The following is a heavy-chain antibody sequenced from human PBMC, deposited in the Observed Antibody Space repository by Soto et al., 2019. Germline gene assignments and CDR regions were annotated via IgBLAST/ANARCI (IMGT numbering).Heavy chain of an antibody. CDR1: GGSLIPSGR. V-gene: IGHV4-4*02. Sequence: SETLRLPSTVSGGSLIPSGRWSWVRQPPGKGLEWIGEIYHSGSKNYDPSLKSRVTITVDKSKNQFSLKLTSVTAADTAIYYCARERYGSGSPFDSWGQG. CDR3: ARERYGSGSPFDS. J-gene: IGHJ4*02. D-gene: IGHD3-10*01. CDR2: IYHSGSK.